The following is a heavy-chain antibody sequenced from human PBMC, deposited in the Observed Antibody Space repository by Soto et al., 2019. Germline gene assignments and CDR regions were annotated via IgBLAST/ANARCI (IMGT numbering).Heavy chain of an antibody. CDR3: ATLSCTNGVCSYFDY. J-gene: IGHJ4*02. CDR1: SGPISSSNW. CDR2: IYHSGST. D-gene: IGHD2-8*01. V-gene: IGHV4-4*02. Sequence: QVQLQESGPGLVKPSGTLSLTCAVSSGPISSSNWWSWVRQPPGKGLEWIGEIYHSGSTNYNPSLKSRVTISVDKSKNQFSLKLSSVTAADTAVYYCATLSCTNGVCSYFDYWGQGTLVTVSS.